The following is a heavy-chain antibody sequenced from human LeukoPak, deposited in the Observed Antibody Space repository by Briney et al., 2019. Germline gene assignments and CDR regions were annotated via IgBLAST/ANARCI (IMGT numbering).Heavy chain of an antibody. D-gene: IGHD3-9*01. J-gene: IGHJ4*02. V-gene: IGHV3-64D*06. CDR1: GFTFSSYA. CDR3: TTYEILTGYHY. Sequence: GGTLRLSCSASGFTFSSYAMHRLRKAPGKGLKYVSAMSSNGGSTYYADSVKGRFTISRDNSKNTLYLQMSSLRAEVIVVKHRTTYEILTGYHYWGQGTLVTVSS. CDR2: MSSNGGST.